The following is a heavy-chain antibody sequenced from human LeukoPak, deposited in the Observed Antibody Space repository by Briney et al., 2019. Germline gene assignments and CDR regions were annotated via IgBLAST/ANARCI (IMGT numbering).Heavy chain of an antibody. CDR2: ISGSSRTM. CDR3: ARDWYGDSDPDY. V-gene: IGHV3-48*01. CDR1: GFTFSSYS. D-gene: IGHD4-17*01. Sequence: GGSLRLSCAASGFTFSSYSMNWVRQAPGKGLEWVSYISGSSRTMYYADSVKGRFTISRDNAKNSLYLQLNSLRVEDTAVYYCARDWYGDSDPDYWGQGALVTVSS. J-gene: IGHJ4*02.